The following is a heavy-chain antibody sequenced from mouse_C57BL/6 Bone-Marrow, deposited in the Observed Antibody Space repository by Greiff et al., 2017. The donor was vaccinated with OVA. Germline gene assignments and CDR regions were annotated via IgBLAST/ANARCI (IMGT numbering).Heavy chain of an antibody. CDR1: GFSLTSYG. J-gene: IGHJ4*01. CDR2: IWRGGST. V-gene: IGHV2-5*01. D-gene: IGHD2-4*01. CDR3: APSMITTGYYYAMDY. Sequence: VQLQQSGPGLVQPSQSLSITCTVSGFSLTSYGVHWVRQSPGKGLEWLGVIWRGGSTDYNAAFMSRLSITKDNSKSQVFFKMNSLQADDTAIYYCAPSMITTGYYYAMDYWGQGTSVTVSS.